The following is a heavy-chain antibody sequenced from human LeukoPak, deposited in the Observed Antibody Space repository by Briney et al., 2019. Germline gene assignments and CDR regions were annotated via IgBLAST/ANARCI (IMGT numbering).Heavy chain of an antibody. Sequence: GGSLRLSCAASGFTFSSYWMSWVRQAPGKGLEWVANIKQDGSEKYYVDSVKGRFTISRDNAKNSLYLQMNSLRAEDTAVYYCARVADIVVVPAAPFDYWGQGTLVTDSS. J-gene: IGHJ4*02. CDR2: IKQDGSEK. V-gene: IGHV3-7*01. CDR3: ARVADIVVVPAAPFDY. CDR1: GFTFSSYW. D-gene: IGHD2-2*01.